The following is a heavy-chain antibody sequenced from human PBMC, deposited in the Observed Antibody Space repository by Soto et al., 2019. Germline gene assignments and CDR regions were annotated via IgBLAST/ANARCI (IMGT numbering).Heavy chain of an antibody. D-gene: IGHD3-22*01. CDR2: VCSYRGTT. V-gene: IGHV4-30-4*01. J-gene: IGHJ4*02. Sequence: QVQLQESGPGLVKPSQTLSLTCTVSGGSITRGAYYWSWIRQPPGKGLEWIGYVCSYRGTTYYNPSRKSRLTISLGTTMNQFSLKLSSVTAADTTVYYFARGYYESSDYFVCSPIFDYWGQGSLVTVSS. CDR1: GGSITRGAYY. CDR3: ARGYYESSDYFVCSPIFDY.